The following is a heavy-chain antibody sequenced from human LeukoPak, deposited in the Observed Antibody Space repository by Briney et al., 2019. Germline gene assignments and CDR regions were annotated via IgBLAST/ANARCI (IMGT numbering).Heavy chain of an antibody. CDR2: IKQDGSEK. V-gene: IGHV3-7*01. CDR3: ARDAPLRYFDWLPLDY. J-gene: IGHJ4*02. CDR1: GFTFSSYW. D-gene: IGHD3-9*01. Sequence: GGSLRLSCAASGFTFSSYWMSWVRQAPGKGLEWVANIKQDGSEKYYVDSVKGRFTISRDNAKNSLYLQMNSLRAEDTAVYYCARDAPLRYFDWLPLDYWGQGTLVTVSS.